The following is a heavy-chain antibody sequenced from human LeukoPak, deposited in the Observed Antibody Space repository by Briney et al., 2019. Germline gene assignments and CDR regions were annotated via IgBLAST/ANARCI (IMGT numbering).Heavy chain of an antibody. CDR1: GFTFSSYA. CDR2: ISGSGGSR. V-gene: IGHV3-23*01. J-gene: IGHJ2*01. D-gene: IGHD2-21*02. Sequence: PGGSLRLSCAASGFTFSSYAMSWVRQAPGKGLEWVSAISGSGGSRYYADSVKGRFTISRDNSKNTLYLQMNSLRAEDTAVYYCAKTYCGGDCYPRYWYFDLWGRGTLVTVSS. CDR3: AKTYCGGDCYPRYWYFDL.